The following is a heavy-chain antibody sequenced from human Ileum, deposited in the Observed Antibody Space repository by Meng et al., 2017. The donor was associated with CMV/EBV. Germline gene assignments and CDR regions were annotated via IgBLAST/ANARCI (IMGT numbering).Heavy chain of an antibody. CDR2: ISASGAST. D-gene: IGHD7-27*01. Sequence: VQWLGAGGCLVQPGGSLRLSFAASGFTFSSFAMNWVRLAPGKGLEWVSGISASGASTYYADSVKGRFTISRDNSKNTLFLQMNSLRAEDMAVYYCAKNWGNDFWGQGALVTVSS. V-gene: IGHV3-23*01. CDR1: GFTFSSFA. J-gene: IGHJ4*02. CDR3: AKNWGNDF.